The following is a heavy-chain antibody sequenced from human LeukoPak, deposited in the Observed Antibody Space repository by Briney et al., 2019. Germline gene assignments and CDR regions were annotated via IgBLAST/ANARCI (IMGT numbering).Heavy chain of an antibody. J-gene: IGHJ4*02. V-gene: IGHV4-39*07. CDR1: GGSISSSSYY. Sequence: PSETLSLTCTVSGGSISSSSYYWGWIRQPPGKGLEWIGSIYYSGSTYYNPSLKSRDTISVDTSKNQFSLKLSSVTAADTAVYYCAREANYYDIWGQGTLVTVSS. CDR2: IYYSGST. D-gene: IGHD3-22*01. CDR3: AREANYYDI.